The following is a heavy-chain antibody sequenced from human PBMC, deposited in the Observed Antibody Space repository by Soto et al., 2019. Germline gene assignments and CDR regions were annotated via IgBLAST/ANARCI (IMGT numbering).Heavy chain of an antibody. V-gene: IGHV3-23*01. CDR3: AKCGGLGTPRGSGTCYCPIDY. CDR2: LSGSGGRT. D-gene: IGHD1-26*01. Sequence: PGGSLRLSCASSGFSFSTYTMSWLRQAPGKGLEWVSCLSGSGGRTYYADSVEGRFTISRDTSKNTLYLQMNNLRADDTAMYYCAKCGGLGTPRGSGTCYCPIDYWGQGTLVTVSS. CDR1: GFSFSTYT. J-gene: IGHJ4*02.